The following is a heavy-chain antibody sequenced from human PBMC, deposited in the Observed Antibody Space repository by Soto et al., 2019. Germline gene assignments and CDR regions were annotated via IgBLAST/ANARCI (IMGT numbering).Heavy chain of an antibody. Sequence: QITLKESGPPLVKPTQTLTLTCTFSGFSISTSTLAVGCIRQPPGKALEWLALIYWDDDKRYSPSLKSRLTITKDTSKNQVVLTMTNMDPLDTATYYCARSTTRGPFDYLGQGTLVTVSS. J-gene: IGHJ4*02. CDR1: GFSISTSTLA. CDR3: ARSTTRGPFDY. D-gene: IGHD1-1*01. V-gene: IGHV2-5*02. CDR2: IYWDDDK.